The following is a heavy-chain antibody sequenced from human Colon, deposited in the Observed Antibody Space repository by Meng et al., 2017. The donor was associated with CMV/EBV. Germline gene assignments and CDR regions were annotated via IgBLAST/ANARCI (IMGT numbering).Heavy chain of an antibody. D-gene: IGHD2-15*01. CDR2: VRDKAAEYTT. CDR1: GFSFSDHY. CDR3: VRDFRGAGDY. V-gene: IGHV3-72*01. J-gene: IGHJ4*02. Sequence: GGSLRLSCTTSGFSFSDHYMDWVRQAPGKGLEFVGRVRDKAAEYTTNYAASVRDRFTVLRDDSKNSLYLQMNSLKIEDTAVYYCVRDFRGAGDYWGQGTPVTVSS.